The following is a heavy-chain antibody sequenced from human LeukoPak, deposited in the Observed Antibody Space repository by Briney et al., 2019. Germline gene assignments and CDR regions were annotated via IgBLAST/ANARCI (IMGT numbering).Heavy chain of an antibody. CDR2: ISSSGSTI. D-gene: IGHD1/OR15-1a*01. Sequence: GGSLRLSCAASGFTFSDYYMSWIRQAPGKGLEWVSYISSSGSTIYYADSVKGRFTISRDNVKNTLHLQMSSLRAEDTAIYYCARDSNWNNGGFDYWGQGTLVTVSA. J-gene: IGHJ4*02. V-gene: IGHV3-11*01. CDR1: GFTFSDYY. CDR3: ARDSNWNNGGFDY.